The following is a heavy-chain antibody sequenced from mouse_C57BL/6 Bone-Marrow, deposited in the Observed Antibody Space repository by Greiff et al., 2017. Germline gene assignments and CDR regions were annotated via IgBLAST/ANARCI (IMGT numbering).Heavy chain of an antibody. CDR2: IYPGSGST. CDR3: ARWDYDAYWYFDV. Sequence: VQLQQPGAELVKPGASVKMSCKASGYTFTSYWITWVKQRPGQGLEWIGDIYPGSGSTNYNEKFTSKATLTVDTSSSTAYMQLSSLTSEDSAVYYCARWDYDAYWYFDVWGTATTVTASS. V-gene: IGHV1-55*01. D-gene: IGHD2-4*01. CDR1: GYTFTSYW. J-gene: IGHJ1*03.